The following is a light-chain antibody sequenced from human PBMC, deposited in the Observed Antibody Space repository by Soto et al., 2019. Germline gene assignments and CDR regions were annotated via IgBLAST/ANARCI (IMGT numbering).Light chain of an antibody. V-gene: IGKV3-15*01. CDR3: QQYNNWPPWT. CDR1: KSVSSN. CDR2: DAS. J-gene: IGKJ1*01. Sequence: EIGLTQCHAKRCLWGGEIALRACGRSKSVSSNVVWYQQIPGQAPRLLIYDASTRATGIPARFSGSWSGTEFTLTIGCLQSEHFAVYYCQQYNNWPPWTFGQGTKVDIK.